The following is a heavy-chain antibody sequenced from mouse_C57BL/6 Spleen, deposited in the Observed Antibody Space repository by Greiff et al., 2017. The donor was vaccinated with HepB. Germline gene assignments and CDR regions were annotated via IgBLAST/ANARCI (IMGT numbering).Heavy chain of an antibody. CDR1: GFSLTSYG. J-gene: IGHJ2*01. D-gene: IGHD2-4*01. CDR2: IWSDGST. CDR3: DRHNDYENYIDY. V-gene: IGHV2-6-1*01. Sequence: QVQLKQPGPGLVAPSQSLSITCTVSGFSLTSYGVHWVRQPPGKGLEWLVVIWSDGSTTYNAAPKSRLNISKDNSKSQVFLKMNSLQTDDTAMYYCDRHNDYENYIDYWGQGTTLTVSS.